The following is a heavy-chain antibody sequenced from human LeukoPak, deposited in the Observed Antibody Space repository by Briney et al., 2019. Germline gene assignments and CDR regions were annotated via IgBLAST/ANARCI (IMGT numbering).Heavy chain of an antibody. D-gene: IGHD1-1*01. CDR3: AREPTGDY. J-gene: IGHJ4*02. V-gene: IGHV3-23*01. Sequence: GGSLRLSCAASGFSFTNYAMNWVRQAPGKGLEWVSFISASGTTTHYSDSVKGRFTISRDNSKNTLFLQINSLRAEDSAVYYCAREPTGDYWGQGMLVTVSS. CDR1: GFSFTNYA. CDR2: ISASGTTT.